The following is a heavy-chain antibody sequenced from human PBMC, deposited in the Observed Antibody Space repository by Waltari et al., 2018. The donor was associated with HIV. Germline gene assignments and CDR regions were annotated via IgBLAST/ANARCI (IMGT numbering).Heavy chain of an antibody. CDR3: ARPGLAYCGGDCYYHF. CDR1: GSQVTTYW. Sequence: VQLVQSGTEEKKHGESLRISCQASGSQVTTYWIAWVRQRPGKGLEWMGIVYPGDSETRYSPSFEGQVTISVDKSIATAYLQWSSLKASDSAVYYCARPGLAYCGGDCYYHFWGQGTLVSVSS. J-gene: IGHJ4*02. D-gene: IGHD2-21*02. CDR2: VYPGDSET. V-gene: IGHV5-51*01.